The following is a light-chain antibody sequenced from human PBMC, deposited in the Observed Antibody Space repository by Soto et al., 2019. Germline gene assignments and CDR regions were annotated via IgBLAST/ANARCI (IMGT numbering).Light chain of an antibody. J-gene: IGKJ1*01. V-gene: IGKV1-5*03. CDR1: QTISSW. Sequence: IRVTHSPSTLSVNKGDRVTLXCRASQTISSWLAWYQQKPGKAPKLLIYKASTLKSGVPSRFSGSGSGTEFTLTISSLQPDDFATYYCQHYNSYSEAFGQGTKVDIK. CDR3: QHYNSYSEA. CDR2: KAS.